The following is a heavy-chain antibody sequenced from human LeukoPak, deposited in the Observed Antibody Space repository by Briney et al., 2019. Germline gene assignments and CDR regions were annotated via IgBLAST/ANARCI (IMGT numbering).Heavy chain of an antibody. J-gene: IGHJ4*02. V-gene: IGHV4-59*11. CDR2: IYYSGTT. Sequence: PSETLSLTCTVSRGSINSHYWSWMRQPPGKGPEWIGYIYYSGTTSYNPSLKSRVTISADTSKNQFPLNLTSVITADTGVYYCALLGYSSSWNNFWGQGTLVTVSS. D-gene: IGHD2-2*01. CDR1: RGSINSHY. CDR3: ALLGYSSSWNNF.